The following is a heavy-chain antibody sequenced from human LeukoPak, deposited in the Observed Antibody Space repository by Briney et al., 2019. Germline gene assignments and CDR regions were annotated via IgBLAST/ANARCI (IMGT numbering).Heavy chain of an antibody. V-gene: IGHV4-38-2*01. CDR2: IFHSGST. CDR3: ARRRPTRATNGRYYYYYMDV. Sequence: KPSETLSLTCAVSGYSISSGYYWGWIRRPPGKGLEWIGSIFHSGSTYYNPSLKSRVTISVDTAKNQFSLKLSSVTAADTAVYYCARRRPTRATNGRYYYYYMDVWGKGTTVTVSS. J-gene: IGHJ6*03. D-gene: IGHD5-12*01. CDR1: GYSISSGYY.